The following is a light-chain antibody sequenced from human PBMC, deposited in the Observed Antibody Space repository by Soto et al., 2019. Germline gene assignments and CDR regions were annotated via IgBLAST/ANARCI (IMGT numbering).Light chain of an antibody. CDR1: QSISSTF. CDR2: GAS. Sequence: EIVLTQSPGTLTLSPGEGATLSCRASQSISSTFLAWYQHKPGQAPRVLIYGASRRAAGIPDRFSGSGSGTDFTLTISRLEPEDFAVYYCQQYESSWTFGPGTKVEVK. CDR3: QQYESSWT. J-gene: IGKJ1*01. V-gene: IGKV3-20*01.